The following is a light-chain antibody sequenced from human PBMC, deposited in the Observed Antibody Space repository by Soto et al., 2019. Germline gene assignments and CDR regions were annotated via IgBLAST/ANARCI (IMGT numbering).Light chain of an antibody. J-gene: IGKJ4*01. V-gene: IGKV3-20*01. CDR1: QSVSSNF. Sequence: EIVLTQSPGTLSLSPGERATLSCRASQSVSSNFLAWYQRKPGQAPRLLIYSASDRATGIPDRFSGSGSGTDFTLTISRLEPEDFAVYYCQQYGSSPLTFGGGTKVEIK. CDR2: SAS. CDR3: QQYGSSPLT.